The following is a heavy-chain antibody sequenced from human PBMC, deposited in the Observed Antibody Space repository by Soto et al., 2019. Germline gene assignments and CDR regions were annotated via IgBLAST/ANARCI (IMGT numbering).Heavy chain of an antibody. CDR3: AKAPNPYYDFWSGYWGGDDILTGLSLDY. Sequence: GGSLRLSCAASGFTFDDYAMHWVRQAPEKGLEWVSGISWNSGSIGYADSVKGRFTISRDNAKNSLYLQMNSLRAEDTALYYCAKAPNPYYDFWSGYWGGDDILTGLSLDYWGQGTLVTVSS. D-gene: IGHD3-3*01. V-gene: IGHV3-9*01. CDR2: ISWNSGSI. J-gene: IGHJ4*02. CDR1: GFTFDDYA.